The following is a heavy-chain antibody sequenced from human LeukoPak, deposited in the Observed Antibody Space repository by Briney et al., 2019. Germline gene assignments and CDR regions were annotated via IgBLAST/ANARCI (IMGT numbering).Heavy chain of an antibody. CDR2: INSDGYST. CDR3: ARDNGFSLFAT. CDR1: GFTITPYW. D-gene: IGHD5-18*01. V-gene: IGHV3-74*01. Sequence: PGGSLRLSCAASGFTITPYWIPWVRQVPGKGLVWVSRINSDGYSTNYADSVKGRFTISRDNAKNTLYLQINNLRADDTAVYYCARDNGFSLFATWGPGTLVTVSS. J-gene: IGHJ5*02.